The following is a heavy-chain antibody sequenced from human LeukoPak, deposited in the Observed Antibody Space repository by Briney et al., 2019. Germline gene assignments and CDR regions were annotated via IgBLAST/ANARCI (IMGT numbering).Heavy chain of an antibody. CDR3: ARAGSGSSGSWSDP. CDR1: GGSISSYY. CDR2: IYYSGST. V-gene: IGHV4-59*01. Sequence: PSETLSLTCTVSGGSISSYYWSWIRQPPGKGLEWIGYIYYSGSTNYNPSLKSRVTISVDTSKNQFSLKLSSVTAADTAVYYCARAGSGSSGSWSDPWGQGTLVTVSS. D-gene: IGHD1-26*01. J-gene: IGHJ5*02.